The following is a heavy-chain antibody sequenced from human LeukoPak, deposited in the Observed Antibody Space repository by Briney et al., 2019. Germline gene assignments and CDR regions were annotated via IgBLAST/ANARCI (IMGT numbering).Heavy chain of an antibody. V-gene: IGHV3-33*01. J-gene: IGHJ4*02. D-gene: IGHD3-22*01. CDR3: SRGAKRGDSSGYRSFDY. Sequence: GMSLRLSCAASGFTFGSYGMHWVRQAPGKGLEWVAVIWYDGSNKYYVDSVKGRFTISRDNSKNTLYLQMNSLRVEDTAVYYCSRGAKRGDSSGYRSFDYWGQGTLVSVST. CDR1: GFTFGSYG. CDR2: IWYDGSNK.